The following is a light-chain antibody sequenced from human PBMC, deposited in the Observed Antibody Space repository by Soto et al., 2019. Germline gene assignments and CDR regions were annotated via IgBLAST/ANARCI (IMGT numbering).Light chain of an antibody. CDR2: SNN. CDR1: SSNIGSNT. V-gene: IGLV1-44*01. J-gene: IGLJ1*01. Sequence: QSVLTQPPSASGTPGQRVTISCSGSSSNIGSNTVNWYQQLPGTAPKLLIYSNNQRPSGVPDRFSGSKSGTSASLAISGLQSEDEADYYCAAWDDSLNRVFGTGTRSPS. CDR3: AAWDDSLNRV.